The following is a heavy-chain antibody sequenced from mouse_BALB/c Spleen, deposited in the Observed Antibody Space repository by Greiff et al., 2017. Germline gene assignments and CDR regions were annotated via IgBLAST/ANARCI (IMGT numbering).Heavy chain of an antibody. CDR1: GYTFTSYW. CDR3: TREGDYYGSRFAY. CDR2: IDPSDSYT. D-gene: IGHD1-1*01. J-gene: IGHJ3*01. Sequence: QVHVKQPGAELVKPGASVKMSCKASGYTFTSYWMHWVKQRPGQGLEWIGVIDPSDSYTSYNQKFKGKATLTVDTSSSTAYMQLSSLTSEDSAVYYCTREGDYYGSRFAYWGQGTLVTVSA. V-gene: IGHV1S127*01.